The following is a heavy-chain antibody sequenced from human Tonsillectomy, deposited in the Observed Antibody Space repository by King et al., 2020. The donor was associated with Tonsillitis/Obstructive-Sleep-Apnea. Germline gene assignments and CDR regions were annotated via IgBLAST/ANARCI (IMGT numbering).Heavy chain of an antibody. J-gene: IGHJ5*02. CDR1: GGSISSGAYY. CDR3: ARGGDIVVVPAAISPNWFDP. D-gene: IGHD2-2*01. V-gene: IGHV4-31*03. Sequence: VQLQESGPGLVKPSQTLSLTCTVSGGSISSGAYYWSWIRQHPGKGLEWIGYIYYRGSTYYNPSLKSRVTISVDTSKNQFSLKLSSETAADTAVYYCARGGDIVVVPAAISPNWFDPWGQGTLVTVSS. CDR2: IYYRGST.